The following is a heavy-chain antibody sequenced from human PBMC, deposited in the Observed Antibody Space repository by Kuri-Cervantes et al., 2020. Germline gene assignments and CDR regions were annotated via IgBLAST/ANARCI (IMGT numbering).Heavy chain of an antibody. CDR2: VSDDGSNR. V-gene: IGHV3-30-3*01. D-gene: IGHD1-26*01. CDR1: GFTFSSYA. J-gene: IGHJ4*02. CDR3: ARVSESYYYFDY. Sequence: GGSLRLSCAASGFTFSSYAMHWVRQAPGKGLEWVAVVSDDGSNRIYADSVKGRFTISRDNSKKTLYLQMTGLTTEDTAVYYCARVSESYYYFDYWGQGSLVTVSS.